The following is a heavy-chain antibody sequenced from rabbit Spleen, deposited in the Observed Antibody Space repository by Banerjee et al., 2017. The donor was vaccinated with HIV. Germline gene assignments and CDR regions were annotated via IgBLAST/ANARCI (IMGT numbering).Heavy chain of an antibody. V-gene: IGHV1S47*01. CDR3: ARVRSAGVGYATDFRLDL. CDR2: IYPDYRST. CDR1: GFDFSSYG. Sequence: EEYGGDLVQPEGSLTLTCKASGFDFSSYGVSWVRQAPGKGLEWIAYIYPDYRSTHYASWVDGRFTISLDNAQNTAFLQMTSLTAADTATYFCARVRSAGVGYATDFRLDLWGPGTLVTVS. D-gene: IGHD6-1*01. J-gene: IGHJ3*01.